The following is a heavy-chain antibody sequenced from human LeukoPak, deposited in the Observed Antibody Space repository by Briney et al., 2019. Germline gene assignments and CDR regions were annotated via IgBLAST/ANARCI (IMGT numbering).Heavy chain of an antibody. CDR3: ARLSTWVFEI. V-gene: IGHV3-23*01. Sequence: GGSLRLSCAASGFTFSSYAMNWVRQAPRKGLEWVSGISGSGGGTYYADSLKGRFTISRDNSKNTLYLQMNSLRAEDTAVYFCARLSTWVFEIWGQGTMVTVSS. D-gene: IGHD1-1*01. CDR1: GFTFSSYA. CDR2: ISGSGGGT. J-gene: IGHJ3*02.